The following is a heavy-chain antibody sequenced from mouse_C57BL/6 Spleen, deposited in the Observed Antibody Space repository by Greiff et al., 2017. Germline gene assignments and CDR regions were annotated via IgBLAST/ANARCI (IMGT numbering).Heavy chain of an antibody. CDR3: TGDDYDGEVFDY. Sequence: DVKLVESGGGLVQPGGSMKLSCVASGFTFSNYWMNWVRQSPEKGLEWVAQIRLKSDNYATHYAESVKGRFTISSDDSKSSVYLQMNNLRAEDTGIYYCTGDDYDGEVFDYWGQGTTLTVSS. J-gene: IGHJ2*01. D-gene: IGHD2-4*01. V-gene: IGHV6-3*01. CDR1: GFTFSNYW. CDR2: IRLKSDNYAT.